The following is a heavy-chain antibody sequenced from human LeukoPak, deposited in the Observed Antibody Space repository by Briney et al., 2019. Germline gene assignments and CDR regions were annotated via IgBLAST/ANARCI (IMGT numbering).Heavy chain of an antibody. CDR3: ARTIRYFDWFIGLDY. D-gene: IGHD3-9*01. CDR2: IYPGDSDT. CDR1: GYSFSNYW. J-gene: IGHJ4*02. Sequence: GESLKISCKGSGYSFSNYWIGWVRQMPGKGLEWMGIIYPGDSDTRYSPSFQGQVTISADKSISTAYLQWSSLKASDTAMYYCARTIRYFDWFIGLDYWGQGTLVTVSS. V-gene: IGHV5-51*01.